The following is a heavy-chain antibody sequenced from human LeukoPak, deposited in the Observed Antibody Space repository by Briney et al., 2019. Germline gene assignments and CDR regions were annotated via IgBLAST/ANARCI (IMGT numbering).Heavy chain of an antibody. Sequence: SETLSLTCAVYGGSFSDYRWSWIRQPPGKGLEWIGEINHSGSTNYNPSLKSRVTISVDTSKNQFSLKLSSVTAADTAVYYCARVHGDYRYWYFDLWGRGTLVTVSS. CDR1: GGSFSDYR. J-gene: IGHJ2*01. V-gene: IGHV4-34*01. CDR2: INHSGST. CDR3: ARVHGDYRYWYFDL. D-gene: IGHD4-17*01.